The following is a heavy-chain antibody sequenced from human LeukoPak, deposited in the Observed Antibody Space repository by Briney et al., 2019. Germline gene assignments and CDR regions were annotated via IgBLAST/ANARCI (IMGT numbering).Heavy chain of an antibody. CDR2: IIPIFGTA. CDR3: ARAVGKAAAALHGMDV. Sequence: SVKVSCKASGGTFSSYAISWVRQAPGQGLEWMGGIIPIFGTANYAQKFQGRVTMTRDTSTSTVYMELSSLRSEDTAVYYCARAVGKAAAALHGMDVWGQGTTVTVSS. V-gene: IGHV1-69*05. D-gene: IGHD6-13*01. J-gene: IGHJ6*02. CDR1: GGTFSSYA.